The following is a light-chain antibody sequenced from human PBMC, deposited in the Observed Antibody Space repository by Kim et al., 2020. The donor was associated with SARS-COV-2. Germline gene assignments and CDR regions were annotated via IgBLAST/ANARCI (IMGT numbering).Light chain of an antibody. CDR3: QQFNSYPLT. CDR1: QGIGGY. CDR2: RAS. Sequence: IQLTQSPSSLSASVGDRVTITCRANQGIGGYLAWYQQKPGKAPKLLIYRASTLQSGIPPRFSGSGSGTDFTLTIGSLQPEDFASYYCQQFNSYPLTFGGGTKVDIK. V-gene: IGKV1-9*01. J-gene: IGKJ4*01.